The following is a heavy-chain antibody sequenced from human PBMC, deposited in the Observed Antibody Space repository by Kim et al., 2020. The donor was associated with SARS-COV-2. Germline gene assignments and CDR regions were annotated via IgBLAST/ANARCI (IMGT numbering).Heavy chain of an antibody. CDR2: ISSSSSYI. J-gene: IGHJ6*02. CDR1: GFTFSSYS. D-gene: IGHD6-13*01. CDR3: ASIAAAGPATYYYYGMDV. Sequence: GGSLRLSCAASGFTFSSYSMNWVLQAPGKGLEWVSSISSSSSYIYYADSVKGRFTISRDNAKNSLYLQMNSLRAEDMAVYYCASIAAAGPATYYYYGMDVWGQGTTVTVSS. V-gene: IGHV3-21*01.